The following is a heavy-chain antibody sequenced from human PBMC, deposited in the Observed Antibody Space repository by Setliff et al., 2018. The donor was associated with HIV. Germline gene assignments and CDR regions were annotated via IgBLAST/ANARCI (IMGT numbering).Heavy chain of an antibody. V-gene: IGHV4-59*11. CDR3: ARLHGDFYFDL. J-gene: IGHJ4*02. D-gene: IGHD4-17*01. CDR1: GGSISSQY. Sequence: PSETLSLTCTVSGGSISSQYWSWIRQTPGKGLESIGYVYNSGGTNYNPSLKSRVTISVDTSKSQFSLKLTSVTAADTAFYYCARLHGDFYFDLWGQGTLVTVS. CDR2: VYNSGGT.